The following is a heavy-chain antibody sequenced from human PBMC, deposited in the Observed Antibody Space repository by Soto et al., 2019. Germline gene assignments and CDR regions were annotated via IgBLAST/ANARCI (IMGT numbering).Heavy chain of an antibody. D-gene: IGHD3-9*01. CDR1: GGSIRSSDYY. CDR2: IYYSGST. Sequence: SETLSLTCTVSGGSIRSSDYYWNWIRQPPGKGLEWIGYIYYSGSTYYDPSLKSRVTISVDTSKNQFSLKLSSVTAADSAVYYCARIRTGMDGFDYWGQGTLVTVSS. CDR3: ARIRTGMDGFDY. V-gene: IGHV4-30-4*01. J-gene: IGHJ4*02.